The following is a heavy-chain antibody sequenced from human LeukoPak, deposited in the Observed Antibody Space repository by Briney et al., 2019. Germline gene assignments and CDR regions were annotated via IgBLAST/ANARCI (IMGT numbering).Heavy chain of an antibody. J-gene: IGHJ4*02. CDR1: GVTFSSYA. V-gene: IGHV3-23*01. D-gene: IGHD3-3*01. Sequence: PGGSLRLSCAASGVTFSSYAMSWVRQAPGKGLEWVSAISGSGGSTYYADSVKGRFTISRDNSKNTLYLQMNSLRAEDTAVYYCAGRDDFWSGYPHWGQGTLVTVSS. CDR3: AGRDDFWSGYPH. CDR2: ISGSGGST.